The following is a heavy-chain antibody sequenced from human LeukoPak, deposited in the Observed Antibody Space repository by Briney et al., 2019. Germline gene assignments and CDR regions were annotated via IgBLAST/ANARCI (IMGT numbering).Heavy chain of an antibody. CDR3: ARVLAIFGLDTTDFYMDV. J-gene: IGHJ6*03. CDR1: GASISSHY. V-gene: IGHV4-59*11. Sequence: KPSETLSLTCAVSGASISSHYWSWIRQPPGKGLEWIGYTSGSISDNPSLKSRDAVSVDPSQNQVSLSLTSVTAADTAVYYCARVLAIFGLDTTDFYMDVWGKGTTVTVSS. D-gene: IGHD3/OR15-3a*01. CDR2: TSGSI.